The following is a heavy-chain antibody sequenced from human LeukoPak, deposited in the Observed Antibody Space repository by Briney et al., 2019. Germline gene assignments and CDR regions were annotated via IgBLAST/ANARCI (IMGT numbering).Heavy chain of an antibody. CDR1: GASISSYY. J-gene: IGHJ3*02. D-gene: IGHD2-21*02. CDR3: ARGAYCGGDRYSYAHDAFDI. Sequence: SETLSLTCTVSGASISSYYWSWIRQPPGQGLEWIGYIYYSGSINYSPSLKSRVSISVDTSKNQFSLKLSSVTAADTAVYYCARGAYCGGDRYSYAHDAFDIWGQGTMVTVSS. V-gene: IGHV4-59*01. CDR2: IYYSGSI.